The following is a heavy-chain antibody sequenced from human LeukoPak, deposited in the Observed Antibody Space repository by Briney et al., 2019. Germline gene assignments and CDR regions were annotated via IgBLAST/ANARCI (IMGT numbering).Heavy chain of an antibody. CDR1: GFTFSSYG. V-gene: IGHV3-23*01. D-gene: IGHD3-22*01. CDR2: ISGSGGST. Sequence: SGGSLRLSCATSGFTFSSYGMSWVRQAPGKGLEWVSAISGSGGSTYYAESVKGRFTISRDNSKNTLFLQMNSLRAEDTAVYYCAKALEYSSSPTDYWGQGTLVTVSS. J-gene: IGHJ4*02. CDR3: AKALEYSSSPTDY.